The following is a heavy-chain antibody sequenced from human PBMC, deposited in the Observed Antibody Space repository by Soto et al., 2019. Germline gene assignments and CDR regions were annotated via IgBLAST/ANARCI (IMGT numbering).Heavy chain of an antibody. CDR2: ICHSGNT. CDR3: ARVWFGESSWFDP. J-gene: IGHJ5*02. D-gene: IGHD3-10*01. V-gene: IGHV4-30-2*01. CDR1: GGSITIGGYC. Sequence: SETRSLTCTVSGGSITIGGYCWSWIRQPPGQGLEWIGYICHSGNTYYNPSLKSRVTTSLDRSKNQFSLNLSSVTAADTAVYYCARVWFGESSWFDPWGQGTLVTVSS.